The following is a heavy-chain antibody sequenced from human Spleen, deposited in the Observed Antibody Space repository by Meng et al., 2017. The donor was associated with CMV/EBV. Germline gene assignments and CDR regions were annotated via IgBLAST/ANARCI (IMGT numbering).Heavy chain of an antibody. Sequence: ASVKVSCKTSGYRFSAYYLHWVRQAPGQSLEWMGWINPNNGDTKFAQKFQGRVTLTRDTSITTAYLEMNNLRFDDTAMYYCLRDFFNLVDYWGQGTRVTVSS. V-gene: IGHV1-2*02. J-gene: IGHJ4*02. CDR1: GYRFSAYY. CDR3: LRDFFNLVDY. D-gene: IGHD6-6*01. CDR2: INPNNGDT.